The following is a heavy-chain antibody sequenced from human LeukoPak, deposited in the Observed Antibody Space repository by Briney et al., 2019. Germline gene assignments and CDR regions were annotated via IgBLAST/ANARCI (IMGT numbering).Heavy chain of an antibody. Sequence: PGGSLGLSCAASGFTFSSYAMSWVRQAPGKGLEWVSGISNSGGSTYYADSVKGRFTISRDNSKDTLYLQMNSLRAEDTAVYYCAEYYFYDSGGYQQYYFDYWGQGTLVTVSS. D-gene: IGHD3-22*01. J-gene: IGHJ4*02. CDR3: AEYYFYDSGGYQQYYFDY. CDR1: GFTFSSYA. CDR2: ISNSGGST. V-gene: IGHV3-23*01.